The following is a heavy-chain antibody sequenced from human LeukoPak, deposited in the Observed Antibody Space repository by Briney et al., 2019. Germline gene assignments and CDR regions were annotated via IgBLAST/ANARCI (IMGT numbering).Heavy chain of an antibody. CDR1: GGSISSGSYS. D-gene: IGHD3-16*02. CDR2: IYTSGST. J-gene: IGHJ4*02. CDR3: ARGSIAAHSLRLGELSFEDY. V-gene: IGHV4-61*02. Sequence: QASQTLSLTCTVSGGSISSGSYSWSWIRQPAGKGLEWIGRIYTSGSTNYNPSLKSRVTISVDTSKNQFSLKLSSVTAADTAVYYCARGSIAAHSLRLGELSFEDYWGQGTLVTVSS.